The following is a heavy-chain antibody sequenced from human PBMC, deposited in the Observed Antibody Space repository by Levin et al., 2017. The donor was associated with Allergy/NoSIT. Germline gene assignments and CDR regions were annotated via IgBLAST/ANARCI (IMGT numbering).Heavy chain of an antibody. CDR1: GGSISSGDYY. V-gene: IGHV4-30-4*01. D-gene: IGHD6-13*01. CDR2: IYYSGST. Sequence: PSETLSLTCTVSGGSISSGDYYWSWIRQPPGKGLEWIGYIYYSGSTYYNPSLKSRVTISVDTSKNQFSLKLSSVTAADTAVYYCARDSSSWFDQNNWFDPWGQGTLVTVSS. CDR3: ARDSSSWFDQNNWFDP. J-gene: IGHJ5*02.